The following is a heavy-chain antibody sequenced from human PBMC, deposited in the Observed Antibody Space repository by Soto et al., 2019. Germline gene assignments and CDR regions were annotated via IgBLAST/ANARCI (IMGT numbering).Heavy chain of an antibody. D-gene: IGHD3-16*02. J-gene: IGHJ4*02. V-gene: IGHV3-23*01. CDR2: ISYSGSDT. CDR1: GLTFGKNA. Sequence: GGSLRLSCVVSGLTFGKNAMSWVRQAAGKGLQWVSAISYSGSDTFYADSVKGRFTISRDNSRKTLFLDMSGLRADDTAVYFCVRGVPISIHRSAYWGQGTPVTVSS. CDR3: VRGVPISIHRSAY.